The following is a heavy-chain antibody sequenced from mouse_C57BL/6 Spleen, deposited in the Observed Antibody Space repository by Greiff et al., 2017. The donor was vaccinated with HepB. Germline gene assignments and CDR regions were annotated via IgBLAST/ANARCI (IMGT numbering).Heavy chain of an antibody. Sequence: VQLQQSGTELVKPGASVKLSCKASGYTFTSYWMHWVKQRPGQGLEWIGNINPSNGGTNYNEKFKGKATLTVDKSSSTAYMQLSSLKSEDSAVYYCARWRRHHLYWYFDVWGTGTTVTVAS. V-gene: IGHV1-53*01. CDR2: INPSNGGT. CDR3: ARWRRHHLYWYFDV. CDR1: GYTFTSYW. J-gene: IGHJ1*03.